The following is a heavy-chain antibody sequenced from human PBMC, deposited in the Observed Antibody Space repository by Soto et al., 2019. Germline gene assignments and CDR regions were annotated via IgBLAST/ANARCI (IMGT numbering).Heavy chain of an antibody. J-gene: IGHJ6*04. CDR2: IIPIFGTA. CDR1: GGAFISYA. Sequence: SVKFYCTSSGGAFISYAIGWVRQAPGQGLEWMGGIIPIFGTANYAQKFQGRVTITADESTSTAYMELSSLRSEDTAVYYCATDAAYCHKLRPYSIAVCANGTKPPVSS. D-gene: IGHD2-21*02. CDR3: ATDAAYCHKLRPYSIAV. V-gene: IGHV1-69*13.